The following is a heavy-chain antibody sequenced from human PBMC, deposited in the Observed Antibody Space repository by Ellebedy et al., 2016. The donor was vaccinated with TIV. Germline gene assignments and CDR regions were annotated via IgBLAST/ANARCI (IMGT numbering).Heavy chain of an antibody. D-gene: IGHD4-17*01. CDR3: ARDPRGGGDYGDNWFDP. J-gene: IGHJ5*02. CDR1: GFTVSSSF. Sequence: ESLKISCAASGFTVSSSFMSWVRQAPGKGLEWVSVIYTDGGTNYTDSVLGRFDISRDSSKNTLYLQMNSLRADDTAVYYCARDPRGGGDYGDNWFDPWGQGTLVTVSS. CDR2: IYTDGGT. V-gene: IGHV3-66*01.